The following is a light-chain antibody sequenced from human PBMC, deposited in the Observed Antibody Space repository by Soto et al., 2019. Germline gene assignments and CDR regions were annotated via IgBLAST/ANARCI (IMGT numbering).Light chain of an antibody. J-gene: IGKJ5*01. CDR1: QAISNY. V-gene: IGKV1-27*01. Sequence: TQTPQSPSSLAPSVCLTPTIPCRASQAISNYLAWYQQKPGKVPKLLIYATSTLQSGVPSRFSGSGSGTDFTLIIGGLQPEDVATYYCQKYDTAPITFGQGTRLEIK. CDR2: ATS. CDR3: QKYDTAPIT.